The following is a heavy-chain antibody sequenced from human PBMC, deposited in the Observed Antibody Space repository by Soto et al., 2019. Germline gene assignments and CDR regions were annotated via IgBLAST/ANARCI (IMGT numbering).Heavy chain of an antibody. Sequence: GGSLRLSCAASGFTFSSYAMHWVRQAPGKGLEWVAVISYDGSNKYYADSVKGRFTISRDNSKNTLYLQMNSLRAEDTAVYYCAKDLGVLRFLEWLFPGIDYWGQGTLVTVSS. D-gene: IGHD3-3*01. J-gene: IGHJ4*02. CDR3: AKDLGVLRFLEWLFPGIDY. CDR1: GFTFSSYA. V-gene: IGHV3-30-3*01. CDR2: ISYDGSNK.